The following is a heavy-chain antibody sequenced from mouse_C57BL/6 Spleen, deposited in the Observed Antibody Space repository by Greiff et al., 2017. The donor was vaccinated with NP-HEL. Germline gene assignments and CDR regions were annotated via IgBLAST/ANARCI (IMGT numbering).Heavy chain of an antibody. CDR3: AMDYYGSSLYWYFDV. J-gene: IGHJ1*03. CDR1: GYTFTSYW. Sequence: QVQLKQPGAELVKPGASVKVSCKASGYTFTSYWMHWVKQRPGQGLEWIGRIHPSDSDTNYNQKFKGKATLTVDKSSSTAYMQLSSLTSEDSAVYYCAMDYYGSSLYWYFDVWGTGTTVTVSS. D-gene: IGHD1-1*01. CDR2: IHPSDSDT. V-gene: IGHV1-74*01.